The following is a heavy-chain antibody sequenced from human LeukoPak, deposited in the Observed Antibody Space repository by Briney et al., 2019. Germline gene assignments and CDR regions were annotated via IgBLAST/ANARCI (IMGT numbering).Heavy chain of an antibody. CDR3: ARAPYGSGSYYNS. CDR1: GFNFSSQW. J-gene: IGHJ4*02. V-gene: IGHV3-7*03. D-gene: IGHD3-10*01. CDR2: VNQGGTQK. Sequence: GGSLRLSCAASGFNFSSQWMSWVRQAPGKGLEWVANVNQGGTQKYYVDSVKGRFTISRDNAENSLYLQMNSLRAEDTAVYYCARAPYGSGSYYNSWGQGTLVTVSS.